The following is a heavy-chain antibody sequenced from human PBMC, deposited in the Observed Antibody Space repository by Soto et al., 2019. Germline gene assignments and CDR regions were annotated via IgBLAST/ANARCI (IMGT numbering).Heavy chain of an antibody. CDR2: IKGSHAGGTT. J-gene: IGHJ4*02. CDR1: GFTCTKAY. CDR3: ATEGGFPGSNFYGAY. D-gene: IGHD1-26*01. V-gene: IGHV3-15*01. Sequence: EVQLVESGGGLVEPGGSIRLSCVASGFTCTKAYMTWVRQAPGKGLEWVGRIKGSHAGGTTDYATSVKGRFTISRDDSKNTLYLQMNSLKTEDTSVYYCATEGGFPGSNFYGAYWGQGTLVTVSS.